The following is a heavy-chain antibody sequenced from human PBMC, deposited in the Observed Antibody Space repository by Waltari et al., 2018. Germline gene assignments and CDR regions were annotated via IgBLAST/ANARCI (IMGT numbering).Heavy chain of an antibody. Sequence: QVQLQESGPGLVKPSGTLSLTCAVSGGSISSSNWWSWVRQPPGKGMEWIGEIYHSGSTNYNPALKSRVTISVDKSKNQFSLKLSSVTAADTAVYYCARAPRTTGTTGNDAFDIWGQGTMVTVSS. CDR1: GGSISSSNW. CDR3: ARAPRTTGTTGNDAFDI. CDR2: IYHSGST. J-gene: IGHJ3*02. V-gene: IGHV4-4*02. D-gene: IGHD1-1*01.